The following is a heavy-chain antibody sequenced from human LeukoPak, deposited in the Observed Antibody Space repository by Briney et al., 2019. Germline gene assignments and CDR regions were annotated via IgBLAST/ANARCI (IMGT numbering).Heavy chain of an antibody. CDR2: ISGSGSST. Sequence: GGSLRLSCAASGFTFSSYAMSWVRQAPGKGLEWVSAISGSGSSTYYADSVKGRFTISRDNSKNTLYLQMNSLRAEDTAVYYCAKEGPGIAAAGVTVNFDYWGQGTLVTVSS. CDR1: GFTFSSYA. CDR3: AKEGPGIAAAGVTVNFDY. D-gene: IGHD6-13*01. V-gene: IGHV3-23*01. J-gene: IGHJ4*02.